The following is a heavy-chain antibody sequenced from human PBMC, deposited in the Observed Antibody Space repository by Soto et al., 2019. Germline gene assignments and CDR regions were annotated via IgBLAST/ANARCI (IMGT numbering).Heavy chain of an antibody. Sequence: EVQLVESGGGSVQPGGSLRLSCAASGFTFSSYWMHWVRQAPGKGLVWVSRIKSDGSGTSYADSVKGRLTISRDNAKNTLNLQMNSLSAGDTAVYYCARGDGDYYDGNGYLGRHWGQGTLVTVS. J-gene: IGHJ4*02. V-gene: IGHV3-74*01. CDR1: GFTFSSYW. D-gene: IGHD3-22*01. CDR3: ARGDGDYYDGNGYLGRH. CDR2: IKSDGSGT.